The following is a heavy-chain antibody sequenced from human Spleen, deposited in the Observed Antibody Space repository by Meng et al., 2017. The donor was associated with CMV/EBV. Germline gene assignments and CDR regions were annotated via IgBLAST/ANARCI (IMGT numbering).Heavy chain of an antibody. CDR3: ARRHPTTYFDY. D-gene: IGHD1-1*01. CDR1: GYSFTSHW. Sequence: SCKGSGYSFTSHWIGWVRQMPGKGLEWMGIIYPGDSDTRYSPSFQGQVTISADKSISTAYLQWSSLKASDTAMYYCARRHPTTYFDYWGQGTLVTVSS. CDR2: IYPGDSDT. V-gene: IGHV5-51*01. J-gene: IGHJ4*02.